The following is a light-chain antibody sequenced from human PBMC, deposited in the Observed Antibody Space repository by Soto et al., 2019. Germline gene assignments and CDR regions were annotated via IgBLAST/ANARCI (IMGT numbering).Light chain of an antibody. CDR1: QSVSSN. J-gene: IGKJ3*01. V-gene: IGKV3D-15*01. CDR3: QQYNDWPRT. Sequence: ENMMTQSPATLSVSPGERATLSCRASQSVSSNLAWYQQKPGQAPRLLLYGVSTRATGIPARFSGSGSGTEFTLTISSMQSEDFAIYYCQQYNDWPRTFGPGTKVDFK. CDR2: GVS.